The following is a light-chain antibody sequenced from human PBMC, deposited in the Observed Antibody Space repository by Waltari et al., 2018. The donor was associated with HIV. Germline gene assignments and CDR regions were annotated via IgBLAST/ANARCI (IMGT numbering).Light chain of an antibody. V-gene: IGLV3-25*03. CDR3: QSSDISGNYWV. CDR1: ALPKQY. CDR2: KDS. Sequence: SYGLTQPPSVSVSPGQTATITCSGDALPKQYAYWYQQKPGQAPVRVIYKDSERPSGIPERCAGSSSAKTVTLTISGGQAADEADYYCQSSDISGNYWVFGGGTKLTVL. J-gene: IGLJ3*02.